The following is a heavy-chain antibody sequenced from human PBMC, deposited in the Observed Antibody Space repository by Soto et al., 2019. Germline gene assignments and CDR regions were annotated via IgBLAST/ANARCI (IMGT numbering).Heavy chain of an antibody. CDR3: ARDRGYYDFWSGYYNWYFYL. CDR2: IGTAGDT. J-gene: IGHJ2*01. CDR1: GFTFSSYD. V-gene: IGHV3-13*01. D-gene: IGHD3-3*01. Sequence: GSLRLSCAASGFTFSSYDMHWVRQATGKGLEWVSAIGTAGDTYYPGSVKGRFTISRENAKNSLYLQMNSLRAGDTAVYYCARDRGYYDFWSGYYNWYFYLWGRGTLVTVSS.